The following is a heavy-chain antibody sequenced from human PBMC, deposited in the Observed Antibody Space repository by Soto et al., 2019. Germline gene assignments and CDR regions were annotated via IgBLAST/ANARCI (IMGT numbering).Heavy chain of an antibody. CDR3: AVRSRNGYALDH. V-gene: IGHV5-51*01. CDR1: GYSFTSYW. J-gene: IGHJ4*02. Sequence: LGESLKISCKGSGYSFTSYWIGWVRQMPGKGLEWMGIIYPGDSDTRYSPSFQGQVTISTDKPISTAYLQWSSLRASDTAMYYCAVRSRNGYALDHWGQGTLVTVSS. D-gene: IGHD5-12*01. CDR2: IYPGDSDT.